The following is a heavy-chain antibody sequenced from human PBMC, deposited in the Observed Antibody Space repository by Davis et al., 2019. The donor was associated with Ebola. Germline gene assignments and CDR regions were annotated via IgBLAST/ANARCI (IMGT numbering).Heavy chain of an antibody. J-gene: IGHJ4*02. CDR2: IYYRGTT. CDR3: ATRRLSFEAIDY. D-gene: IGHD1-26*01. Sequence: SETLSLTCTVSGGSSNDYYWSWVRQPPGKGLEWIGSIYYRGTTYYTPSLKSRVTISVDTSNNQFSLKLTSVSAADTAVYYCATRRLSFEAIDYWGQGTLVTVSS. V-gene: IGHV4-59*05. CDR1: GGSSNDYY.